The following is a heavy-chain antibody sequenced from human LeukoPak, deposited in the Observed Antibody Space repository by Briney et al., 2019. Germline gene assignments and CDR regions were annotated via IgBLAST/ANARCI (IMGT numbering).Heavy chain of an antibody. J-gene: IGHJ4*02. CDR3: ATSWYSEY. CDR2: IKQDGSEK. V-gene: IGHV3-7*01. Sequence: PGGSLRLSCVASGFTFSRYWMSWVRQAPGKGLEWVANIKQDGSEKNYVDSVKGRFTISRDNAKNSLYLQMNSLRAEDTAVSYCATSWYSEYWGQGTLVTVSS. D-gene: IGHD6-13*01. CDR1: GFTFSRYW.